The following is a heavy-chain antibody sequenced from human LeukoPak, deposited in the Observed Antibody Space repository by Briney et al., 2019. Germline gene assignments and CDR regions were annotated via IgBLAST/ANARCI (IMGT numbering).Heavy chain of an antibody. D-gene: IGHD2-2*01. CDR1: GFNFIDYS. V-gene: IGHV3-48*01. Sequence: GGSLRLSCAASGFNFIDYSMNWVRQAPGKGLEWISYIGISSGNTKYADSVKGRFTISIDKARNSLYLQMNSLRVDDTAVYYCARDRIVVVPAPYGGGIDWFDPWGQGTLVTVSS. CDR3: ARDRIVVVPAPYGGGIDWFDP. J-gene: IGHJ5*02. CDR2: IGISSGNT.